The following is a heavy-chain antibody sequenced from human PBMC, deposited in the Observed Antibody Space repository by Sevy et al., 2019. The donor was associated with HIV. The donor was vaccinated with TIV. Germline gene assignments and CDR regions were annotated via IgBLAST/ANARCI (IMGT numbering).Heavy chain of an antibody. J-gene: IGHJ6*02. D-gene: IGHD3-3*01. V-gene: IGHV3-11*04. CDR1: GFTFSDYY. Sequence: GGSLRLSCAASGFTFSDYYMSWIRQAPGKGLEWVSYISSSGSTIYYADSVKGRFTISRDNAKNSLYLQMNSLRAEDTAVYYCASGSYYDFWSGYYSSGVCYYCGMDIWGQGTTVTVSS. CDR2: ISSSGSTI. CDR3: ASGSYYDFWSGYYSSGVCYYCGMDI.